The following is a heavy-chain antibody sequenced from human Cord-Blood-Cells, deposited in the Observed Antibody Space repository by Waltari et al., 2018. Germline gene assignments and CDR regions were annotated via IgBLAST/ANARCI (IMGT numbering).Heavy chain of an antibody. J-gene: IGHJ4*02. CDR1: GGTCSSHP. CDR3: AGAGYSSSWYNSLDY. CDR2: SIPIFGTA. V-gene: IGHV1-69*01. Sequence: QVPLVQSGAEVKQPGSSVKVSCQAPGGTCSSHPISCVRRAPGQGLEWMAGSIPIFGTANYAQKFQGRVTITADESTSTAYMELSGLRSEDTAVYYCAGAGYSSSWYNSLDYWGQATLVTVSS. D-gene: IGHD6-13*01.